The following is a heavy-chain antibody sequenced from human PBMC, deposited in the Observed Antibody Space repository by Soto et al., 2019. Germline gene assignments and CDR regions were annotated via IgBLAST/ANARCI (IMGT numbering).Heavy chain of an antibody. CDR1: GLTFSSYG. Sequence: PGGSLRLSCAASGLTFSSYGMHWVRQAPGKGLEWVAIISRDGSNKDYAESVKGRFTISRDNSKNTLYLQMNSLRAEDTAMYYCANTKGMSTRYYYYYGMDVWGQGTTVTVSS. CDR2: ISRDGSNK. J-gene: IGHJ6*02. CDR3: ANTKGMSTRYYYYYGMDV. V-gene: IGHV3-30*18. D-gene: IGHD2-2*01.